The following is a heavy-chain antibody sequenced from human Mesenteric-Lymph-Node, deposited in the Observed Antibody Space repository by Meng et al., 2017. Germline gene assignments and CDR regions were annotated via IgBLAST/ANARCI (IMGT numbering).Heavy chain of an antibody. V-gene: IGHV6-1*01. CDR1: GDSVSSNSAA. J-gene: IGHJ5*02. CDR3: ARDPLYYYGSGSHRFDP. D-gene: IGHD3-10*01. CDR2: TYYRSKWYN. Sequence: LRLSCAISGDSVSSNSAAWNWIRQSPSRGLEWLGRTYYRSKWYNDYAVSVKSRITINPDTSKNQFSLQLNSVTPEDTAVYYCARDPLYYYGSGSHRFDPWGQGTLVTVSS.